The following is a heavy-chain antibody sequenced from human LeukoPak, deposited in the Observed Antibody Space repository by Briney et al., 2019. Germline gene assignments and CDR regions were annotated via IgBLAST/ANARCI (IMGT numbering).Heavy chain of an antibody. CDR1: AVSTSSYY. J-gene: IGHJ5*02. CDR3: ARFSVAAAGTGWFDP. CDR2: IYYSGST. D-gene: IGHD6-13*01. Sequence: ASQTLSLTCTLSAVSTSSYYWSWIRQPPGKGMEWIGYIYYSGSTNYNPSLKSRVTISIDTSKNQLSLKLSSVTAADTAVYYCARFSVAAAGTGWFDPWGQGTLVTVSA. V-gene: IGHV4-59*01.